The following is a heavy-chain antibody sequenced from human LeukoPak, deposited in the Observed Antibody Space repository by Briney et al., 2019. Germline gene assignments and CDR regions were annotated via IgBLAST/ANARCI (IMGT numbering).Heavy chain of an antibody. V-gene: IGHV3-30*02. CDR2: IRYDGSSK. CDR1: GFTFNSYG. CDR3: AKGSGWEASYFYYYMDV. D-gene: IGHD1-26*01. J-gene: IGHJ6*03. Sequence: GGSLRLSCAASGFTFNSYGIHWVRQAPGKGLEWVAFIRYDGSSKYYVDSVKGRFTISRDNSKNTLYLQMNSLRAEDTAVYFCAKGSGWEASYFYYYMDVWGKGTTVTISS.